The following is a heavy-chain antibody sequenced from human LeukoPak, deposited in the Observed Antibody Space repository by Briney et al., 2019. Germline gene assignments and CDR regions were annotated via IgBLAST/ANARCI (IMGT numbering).Heavy chain of an antibody. J-gene: IGHJ4*02. V-gene: IGHV3-66*01. CDR3: ASTQRGDYFDY. D-gene: IGHD2-15*01. CDR2: IYSGGST. Sequence: GGSLRLSCAASGFTSSSNYMSWVRQAPGKGLEWVSVIYSGGSTYYADSVKGRFTISRDNSKNTLYLQMNSLRAEDTAVYYCASTQRGDYFDYWGQGTLVTVSS. CDR1: GFTSSSNY.